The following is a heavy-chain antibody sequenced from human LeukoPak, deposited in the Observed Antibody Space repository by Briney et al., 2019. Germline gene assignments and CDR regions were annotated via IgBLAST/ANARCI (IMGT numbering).Heavy chain of an antibody. CDR3: ARGDYYDSSGYYYFDY. V-gene: IGHV4-61*01. D-gene: IGHD3-22*01. Sequence: SQSLAFTCTVSGGSVSSGSYYWSWVRQPPGKGLEWIGYIYYSGSTNYNPSLKSRVTISVDTSKNQFSLKLSSVIAADTAVYYCARGDYYDSSGYYYFDYWGQGTLVTVSS. CDR1: GGSVSSGSYY. J-gene: IGHJ4*02. CDR2: IYYSGST.